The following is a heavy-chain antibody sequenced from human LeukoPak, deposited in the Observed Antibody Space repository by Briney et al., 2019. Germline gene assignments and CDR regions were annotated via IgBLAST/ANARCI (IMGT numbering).Heavy chain of an antibody. V-gene: IGHV3-7*03. CDR3: AGQNHYDSSGYYD. J-gene: IGHJ4*02. CDR1: GFTFSTYW. CDR2: IRPDGSEK. Sequence: GGSLRLSCAASGFTFSTYWMSWVRQAPGKGLEWVANIRPDGSEKYYVDSVKGRLTISRDNAKNSLYLQMNSLRAEDTAVYYCAGQNHYDSSGYYDWGQGTLVTVSS. D-gene: IGHD3-22*01.